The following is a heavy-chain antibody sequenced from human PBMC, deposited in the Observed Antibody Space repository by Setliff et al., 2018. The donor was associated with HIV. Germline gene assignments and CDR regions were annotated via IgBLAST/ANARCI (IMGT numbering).Heavy chain of an antibody. J-gene: IGHJ4*02. CDR3: ARDGYYYDGSAYSTFDY. CDR1: GYTFTNYY. CDR2: INPSGGST. V-gene: IGHV1-46*01. D-gene: IGHD3-22*01. Sequence: GASVKVSCKASGYTFTNYYIHWVRQAPGQGLEWMGIINPSGGSTTYAQKFQGRVTMTTDTSTSTAYMELRSLRSDDTAVYYCARDGYYYDGSAYSTFDYWGQGTLVTVSS.